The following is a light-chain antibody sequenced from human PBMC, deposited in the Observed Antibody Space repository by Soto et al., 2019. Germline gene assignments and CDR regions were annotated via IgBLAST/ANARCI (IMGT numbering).Light chain of an antibody. Sequence: IVLPRSHAPLSLSPGEIATLSCRASQSVSSNFLAWYQGKPGQAPRLLIYGASSRATGIQDRFSGSGSGTDFTLTISTLEPEDFAVYYYRQYGRAIASDIGGGAKVDIK. CDR1: QSVSSNF. J-gene: IGKJ4*01. CDR2: GAS. CDR3: RQYGRAIASD. V-gene: IGKV3-20*01.